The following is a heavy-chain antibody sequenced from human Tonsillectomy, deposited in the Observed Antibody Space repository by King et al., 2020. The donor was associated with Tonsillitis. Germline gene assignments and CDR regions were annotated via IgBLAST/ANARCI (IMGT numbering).Heavy chain of an antibody. D-gene: IGHD2-15*01. CDR3: ARDRRNIVVVVAAPENDY. V-gene: IGHV1-18*04. J-gene: IGHJ4*02. CDR1: GYTFTSYG. Sequence: QLVQSGAEVKKPGASVKVSCRASGYTFTSYGFTWVRQVPGKGLEWMGWISANNGNTNYPQRLQDRVTMPTDTSTSTAYMELRGLSYDDTAVYYCARDRRNIVVVVAAPENDYWGQGTLVTVSS. CDR2: ISANNGNT.